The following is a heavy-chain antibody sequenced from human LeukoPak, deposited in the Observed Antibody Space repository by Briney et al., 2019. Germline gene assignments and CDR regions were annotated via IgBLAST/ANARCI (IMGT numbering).Heavy chain of an antibody. V-gene: IGHV1-69*01. J-gene: IGHJ4*02. Sequence: SVKVTRQASGGTFSSYAISWVRLPPAQGLEWMGGIIPNFGTANYAQKFQGRVTITAEETTSTAYRELSSLRSEDTAGYYCAGLPARYCSSTSCFDFDYWGQGTLVTVSS. D-gene: IGHD2-2*01. CDR1: GGTFSSYA. CDR3: AGLPARYCSSTSCFDFDY. CDR2: IIPNFGTA.